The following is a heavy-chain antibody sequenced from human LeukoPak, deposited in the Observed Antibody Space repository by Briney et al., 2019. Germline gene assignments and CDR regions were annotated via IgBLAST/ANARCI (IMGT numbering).Heavy chain of an antibody. CDR1: GGSIRSSSYY. V-gene: IGHV4-39*07. CDR3: ARDLYSSRTNDAFVI. D-gene: IGHD6-13*01. J-gene: IGHJ3*02. Sequence: SETLSLTCTVAGGSIRSSSYYWGWIRQPTGKGLEWIGSIYYSGSTYYNPSLKSRVTISVDTSKNQFSLKLSSVTAADTAVYYCARDLYSSRTNDAFVIWGQGTMVTVSS. CDR2: IYYSGST.